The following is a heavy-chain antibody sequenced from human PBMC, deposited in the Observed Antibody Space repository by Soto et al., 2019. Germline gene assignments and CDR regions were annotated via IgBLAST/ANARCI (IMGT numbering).Heavy chain of an antibody. CDR1: GDSVSSNSAA. J-gene: IGHJ4*02. Sequence: SQTLSLTCAISGDSVSSNSAAWYWIRQSPSRGLEWLGRTYYRSKWYNDYAVSVKSRITINPDTSKNQFSLQLNSVTPEDTAVYYCARGLGELSLSFDYWGQGTLVTVSS. CDR3: ARGLGELSLSFDY. V-gene: IGHV6-1*01. D-gene: IGHD3-16*02. CDR2: TYYRSKWYN.